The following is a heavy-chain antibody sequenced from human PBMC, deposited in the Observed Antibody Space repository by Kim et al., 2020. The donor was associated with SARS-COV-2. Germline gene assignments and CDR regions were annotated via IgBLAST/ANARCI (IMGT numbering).Heavy chain of an antibody. J-gene: IGHJ6*02. D-gene: IGHD2-2*01. V-gene: IGHV3-21*01. CDR3: ARDCTKRDIVVVPAATHYYYYYGMDV. CDR2: ISSSSSYI. CDR1: GFTFSSYS. Sequence: GGSLRLSCAASGFTFSSYSMNWVRQAPGKGLEWVSSISSSSSYIYYADSVKGRFTISRDNAKNSLYLQMNSLRAEDTAVYYCARDCTKRDIVVVPAATHYYYYYGMDVWGQGTTVTVSS.